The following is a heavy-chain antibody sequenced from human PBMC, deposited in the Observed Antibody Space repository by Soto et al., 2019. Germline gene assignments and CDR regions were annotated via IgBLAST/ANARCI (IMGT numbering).Heavy chain of an antibody. V-gene: IGHV3-48*02. CDR1: GFTFSSYS. CDR2: ISSSSSTI. D-gene: IGHD5-18*01. CDR3: ARDGYSYGHYWYFDL. J-gene: IGHJ2*01. Sequence: EVQLVESGGGLVQPGGSLRLSCAASGFTFSSYSMNWVRQAPGKGLEWVSYISSSSSTIYYADSVKGRFTISRDNAKNSLYLQMNSLRDEDTAVYYCARDGYSYGHYWYFDLWGRGTLVTVSS.